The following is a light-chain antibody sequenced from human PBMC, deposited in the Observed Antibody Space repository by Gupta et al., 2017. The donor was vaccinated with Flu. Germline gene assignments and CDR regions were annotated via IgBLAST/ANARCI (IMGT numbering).Light chain of an antibody. CDR1: SLRNGY. CDR3: NSRENTGNHHAV. J-gene: IGLJ2*01. Sequence: QTVRITCESNSLRNGYECGYQQKQEQGTVPVIFAENIRQWGIGDRYRGSSSENTTTVSITVAQAEDEDDYYCNSRENTGNHHAVFGGGTKLTVL. CDR2: AEN. V-gene: IGLV3-19*01.